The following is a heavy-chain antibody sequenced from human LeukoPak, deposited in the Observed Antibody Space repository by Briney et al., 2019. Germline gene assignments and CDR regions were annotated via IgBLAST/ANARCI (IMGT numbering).Heavy chain of an antibody. J-gene: IGHJ5*02. Sequence: GASVKVSCKASGYTFTSYAMHWVRQAPGQRLEWMGWINAGNGNTKYSQKFQGRVTITRDTSASTAYMELSSLRSEDTAVYYCARAIYGSGLDNWFDPRGQGTLVTVSS. CDR3: ARAIYGSGLDNWFDP. CDR1: GYTFTSYA. D-gene: IGHD3-10*01. CDR2: INAGNGNT. V-gene: IGHV1-3*01.